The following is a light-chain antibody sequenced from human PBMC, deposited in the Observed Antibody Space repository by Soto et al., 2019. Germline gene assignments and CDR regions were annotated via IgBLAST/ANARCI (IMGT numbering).Light chain of an antibody. V-gene: IGKV1-39*01. CDR3: HQSYSTPPIT. J-gene: IGKJ5*01. Sequence: MTQSTLSLPVVPVEPASISCRSSQSLLHSNGYNYLDWYQQKPGKAPKFLIYAASTLQSGVPSRFSGSGSGTDFTLTISSLQPEDFATYYCHQSYSTPPITFCQVTRLAIK. CDR1: QSLLHSNGYNY. CDR2: AAS.